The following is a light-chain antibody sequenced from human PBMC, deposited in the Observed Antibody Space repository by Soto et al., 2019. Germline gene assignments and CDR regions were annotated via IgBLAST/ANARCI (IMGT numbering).Light chain of an antibody. CDR2: DAS. CDR3: QQHNYCPRT. J-gene: IGKJ1*01. Sequence: EIVLTQSPATLSLSPGERATLSCRASQSIGSSLAWYQQQPGQAPMLLIYDASSRATGFPARFSGSGSGTDFTLTTGSLEPEEFAVYYCQQHNYCPRTFGQRTKVEIK. V-gene: IGKV3-11*01. CDR1: QSIGSS.